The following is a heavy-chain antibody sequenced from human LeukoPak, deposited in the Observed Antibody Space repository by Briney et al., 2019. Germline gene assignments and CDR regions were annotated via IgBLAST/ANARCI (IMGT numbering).Heavy chain of an antibody. Sequence: GRSLRLSCAASGFTFSSYGMHWVRQAPGKGLEWVAVISYDGSNKYYADSVKGRFTISRDNSKNTLYLQMSSLRAEDTAVYYCVKGDTAMVRNWFDPWGQGTLVTVSS. D-gene: IGHD5-18*01. CDR2: ISYDGSNK. CDR1: GFTFSSYG. J-gene: IGHJ5*02. CDR3: VKGDTAMVRNWFDP. V-gene: IGHV3-30*18.